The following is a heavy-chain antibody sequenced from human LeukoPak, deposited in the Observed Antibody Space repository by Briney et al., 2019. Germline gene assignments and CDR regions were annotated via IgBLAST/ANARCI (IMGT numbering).Heavy chain of an antibody. CDR3: ARVPRMAAAGTWVGHFDY. Sequence: QPGGSLRLSCAASGFTFSSYGMHWVRQAPGKGLEWVAVISYDGSNKYYADSVKGRFTISRDNAKNSLYLQMNSLRAEDTAVYYCARVPRMAAAGTWVGHFDYWGQGTLVTVSS. V-gene: IGHV3-30*03. D-gene: IGHD6-13*01. CDR2: ISYDGSNK. CDR1: GFTFSSYG. J-gene: IGHJ4*02.